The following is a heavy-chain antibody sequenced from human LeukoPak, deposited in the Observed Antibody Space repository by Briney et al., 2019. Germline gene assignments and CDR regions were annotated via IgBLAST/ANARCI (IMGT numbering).Heavy chain of an antibody. Sequence: PSETLSLTCTVSGGSISSYYWSWIRQPPGKGLEWIGHIYYSGSTSYNPSLKSRVTISVDTSKNQFSLKVSSVTAADTAVYYCARVDCSGGSCYTGAHDYWGQGTLVTVSS. D-gene: IGHD2-15*01. J-gene: IGHJ4*02. CDR3: ARVDCSGGSCYTGAHDY. V-gene: IGHV4-59*01. CDR1: GGSISSYY. CDR2: IYYSGST.